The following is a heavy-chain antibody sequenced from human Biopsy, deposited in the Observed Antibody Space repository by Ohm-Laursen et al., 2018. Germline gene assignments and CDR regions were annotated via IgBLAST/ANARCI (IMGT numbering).Heavy chain of an antibody. V-gene: IGHV4-59*11. Sequence: TLSLTCTVSGGSFTGHYWSWIRQPPGKGLEWIGHISYTGYTSYNASLKSRVTISVDTSRNHFSLRLSSLTAADTAVYYCARVSNDFGGLYFHRWGQGTLLTVSS. D-gene: IGHD4-23*01. J-gene: IGHJ4*02. CDR2: ISYTGYT. CDR3: ARVSNDFGGLYFHR. CDR1: GGSFTGHY.